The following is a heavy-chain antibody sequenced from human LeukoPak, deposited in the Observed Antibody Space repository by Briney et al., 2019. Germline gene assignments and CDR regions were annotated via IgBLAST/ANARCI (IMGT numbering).Heavy chain of an antibody. V-gene: IGHV3-64D*06. J-gene: IGHJ5*02. CDR2: ISSNGGNT. CDR1: GFTFSSYA. Sequence: GGSLRLSCAASGFTFSSYAMHWVRQAPGEGLEYVSAISSNGGNTYYADSVKGRFTISRDNSKNTLYLQMSSLRAEDTAVYYCVKGSDRYIYGNWFDPWGQGVLVTVSS. CDR3: VKGSDRYIYGNWFDP. D-gene: IGHD5-18*01.